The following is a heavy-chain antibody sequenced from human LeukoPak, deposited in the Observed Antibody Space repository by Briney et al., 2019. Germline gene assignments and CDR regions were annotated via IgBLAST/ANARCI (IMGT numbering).Heavy chain of an antibody. CDR2: ISSSSTI. J-gene: IGHJ4*02. CDR3: ARDSGGSYSH. CDR1: GFTFSSYG. D-gene: IGHD1-26*01. V-gene: IGHV3-48*04. Sequence: GRSLRLSCAASGFTFSSYGMHWVRQAPGKGLEWVSYISSSSTIYYADSVKGRFTISRDNAKNSLYLQMNSLRAEDTAVYYCARDSGGSYSHWGQGTLVTVSS.